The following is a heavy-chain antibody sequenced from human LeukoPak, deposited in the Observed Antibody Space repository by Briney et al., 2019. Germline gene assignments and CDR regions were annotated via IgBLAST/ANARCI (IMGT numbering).Heavy chain of an antibody. CDR3: AADPFDY. V-gene: IGHV3-15*01. Sequence: TTGGSLRLSCAASGFTFSSYWMTWVRQAPGKGLEWVGHIKDRADGGTAHYAAPVNGRFTISRDDSQNTLYLQMNSLKTEDTAVYYCAADPFDYWGQGTLVTVSS. J-gene: IGHJ4*02. CDR2: IKDRADGGTA. CDR1: GFTFSSYW. D-gene: IGHD6-13*01.